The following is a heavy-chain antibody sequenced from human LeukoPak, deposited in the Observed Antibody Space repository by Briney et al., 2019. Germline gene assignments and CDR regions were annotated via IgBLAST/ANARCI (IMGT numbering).Heavy chain of an antibody. CDR1: GFTLSSYA. CDR2: ISASGGST. V-gene: IGHV3-23*01. J-gene: IGHJ6*03. D-gene: IGHD3-10*01. Sequence: PGGSLRLSCAASGFTLSSYAMSWVRQAPGKGLEWVSSISASGGSTNYADSVKGRFTISRDNSKNTVYLQMNSLRAEDTAAYYCAKVMKGSERLTMVRGVIIKIAGLYDMDVWGKGTTVTVSS. CDR3: AKVMKGSERLTMVRGVIIKIAGLYDMDV.